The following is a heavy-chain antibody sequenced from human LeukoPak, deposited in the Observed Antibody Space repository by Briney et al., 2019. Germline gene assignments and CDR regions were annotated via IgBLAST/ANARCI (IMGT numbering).Heavy chain of an antibody. J-gene: IGHJ1*01. CDR1: GGSVSSSSYY. CDR3: ARRRYYDSTGYLD. V-gene: IGHV4-39*01. Sequence: SETLSLTCTLSGGSVSSSSYYWGWIRQPPGKGLEWIGDIYRSGSIYYNPSPKSRVSMSVDTSENQFSLELTSVTAADTAVYYCARRRYYDSTGYLDWGQGTLVTVSS. CDR2: IYRSGSI. D-gene: IGHD3-22*01.